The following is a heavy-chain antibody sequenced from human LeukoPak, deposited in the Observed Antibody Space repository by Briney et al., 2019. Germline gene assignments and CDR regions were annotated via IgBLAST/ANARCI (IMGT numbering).Heavy chain of an antibody. CDR2: ISSSSSSTI. D-gene: IGHD3-9*01. Sequence: GGSLRLSCAASGFTFSSYSMNWVRQAPGKGLEWVSYISSSSSSTIYYADSVKGRFTISRDSAKNSLYLQMNSLRAEDTAVYYCARVLRYFDWLSPPDYWGQGTLVTVSS. V-gene: IGHV3-48*01. J-gene: IGHJ4*02. CDR1: GFTFSSYS. CDR3: ARVLRYFDWLSPPDY.